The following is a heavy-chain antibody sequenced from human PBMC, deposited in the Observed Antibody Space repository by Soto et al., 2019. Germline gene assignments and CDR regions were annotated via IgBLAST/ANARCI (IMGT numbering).Heavy chain of an antibody. CDR1: GGTFSSYA. J-gene: IGHJ3*02. Sequence: ASVKVSCKASGGTFSSYAISWVRQAPGQGLEWMGGIIPIFGTANYAQKFQGRVTITADESTSTAYMELSSLGVEDTAAYYCAPHVSCAGGSCKYDAFAIRGQGTVVTVSS. D-gene: IGHD2-15*01. CDR3: APHVSCAGGSCKYDAFAI. V-gene: IGHV1-69*13. CDR2: IIPIFGTA.